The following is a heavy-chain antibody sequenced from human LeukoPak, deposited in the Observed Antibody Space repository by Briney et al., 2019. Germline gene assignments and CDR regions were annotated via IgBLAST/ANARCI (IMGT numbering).Heavy chain of an antibody. V-gene: IGHV3-11*04. J-gene: IGHJ4*02. Sequence: GGSLRLSCAASGFTFSDYYMSWIRQGPGKGLEWVSYISSSGSSIFYADSVKGRFTISRDNAKNSLYLQMNSLRAEDTAVYYCARDQYYDFWSGYYTNYFDYWGQGTLVTVSS. CDR2: ISSSGSSI. CDR3: ARDQYYDFWSGYYTNYFDY. CDR1: GFTFSDYY. D-gene: IGHD3-3*01.